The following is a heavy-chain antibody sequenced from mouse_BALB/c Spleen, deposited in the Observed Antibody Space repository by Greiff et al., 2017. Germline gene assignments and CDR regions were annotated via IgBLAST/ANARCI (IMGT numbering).Heavy chain of an antibody. J-gene: IGHJ2*02. D-gene: IGHD1-2*01. CDR2: IHYSGST. V-gene: IGHV3-1*02. CDR1: GYSITRGYS. CDR3: AKDVAN. Sequence: VQLQESGPDLVKPSQSLSLTCTVSGYSITRGYSCHWIRQSPGNKLGWMGYIHYSGSTNYNPSLKSRSSITRDTSRNQFFLQLNSVTAEDTATYYCAKDVANWGQGTSLTVSS.